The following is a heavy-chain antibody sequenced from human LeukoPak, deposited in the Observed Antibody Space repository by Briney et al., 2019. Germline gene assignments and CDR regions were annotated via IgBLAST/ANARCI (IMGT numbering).Heavy chain of an antibody. J-gene: IGHJ3*02. V-gene: IGHV3-7*01. D-gene: IGHD3-3*01. CDR1: GFTFSSYW. Sequence: GGSLRLSCAASGFTFSSYWMSWVRQAPGKGLEWVANIKQDGSEKYYVDSVKGRFTISRDNAKNSLYLQMNSLRAEDTAVYYCARDMGYDLWSGPPSYAFDIWGQGTMVTVSS. CDR2: IKQDGSEK. CDR3: ARDMGYDLWSGPPSYAFDI.